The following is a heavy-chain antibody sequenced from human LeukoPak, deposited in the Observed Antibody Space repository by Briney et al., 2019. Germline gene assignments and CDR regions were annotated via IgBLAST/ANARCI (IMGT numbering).Heavy chain of an antibody. J-gene: IGHJ4*02. Sequence: GGSLRLSRVPSLFTLRSYAMHGVRQAPGKGREGGAVISYDGSNEYYADSVKGRFTISRDNSKNTMYLQMNSLRAEDTAVYYCERDNMVRGAIQSGYFDYWGQGTLVTVSS. CDR2: ISYDGSNE. D-gene: IGHD3-10*01. V-gene: IGHV3-30*04. CDR3: ERDNMVRGAIQSGYFDY. CDR1: LFTLRSYA.